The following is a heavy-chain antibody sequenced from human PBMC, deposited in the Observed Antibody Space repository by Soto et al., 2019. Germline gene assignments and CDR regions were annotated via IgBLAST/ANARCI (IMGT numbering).Heavy chain of an antibody. CDR1: GFTFSSYA. D-gene: IGHD3-3*01. V-gene: IGHV3-23*01. CDR3: AKTDSFRFWSGYYWFDY. CDR2: ISGSGGST. Sequence: GGSLRLSCAASGFTFSSYAMSWVRQAPGKGLEWVSAISGSGGSTYYADSVKGRFTISRDNSKNTLYLQMNSLRAEDTAVYYCAKTDSFRFWSGYYWFDYWGQGTLVTVSS. J-gene: IGHJ4*02.